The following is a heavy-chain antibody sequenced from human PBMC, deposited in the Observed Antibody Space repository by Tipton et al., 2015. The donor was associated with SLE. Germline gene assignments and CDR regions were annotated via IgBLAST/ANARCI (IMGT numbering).Heavy chain of an antibody. CDR3: AREERDDSNGGWLDP. D-gene: IGHD5-24*01. CDR2: IHNSGST. Sequence: TLSLTCAVYGGSFSGYYWTWIRQPAGKGLEWIGQIHNSGSTNYNPSLKSRVTVSLDTSKNQFSLQLRFVNAADTAVYYWAREERDDSNGGWLDPWGHGTLVSVSS. J-gene: IGHJ5*02. CDR1: GGSFSGYY. V-gene: IGHV4-4*07.